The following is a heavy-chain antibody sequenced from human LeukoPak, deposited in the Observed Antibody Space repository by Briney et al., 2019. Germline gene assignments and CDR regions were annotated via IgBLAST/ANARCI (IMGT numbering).Heavy chain of an antibody. CDR3: ATVSRGTTGNYYYGMDV. D-gene: IGHD1-1*01. Sequence: ASVKVSCKVSGYTLTELSMHWVRQAPGKGLEWMGGFDPEDGETIYAQKFQGRVTMTEDTSTDTAYMELSSLRCEDTAVYYCATVSRGTTGNYYYGMDVWGQGTTVTVSS. CDR2: FDPEDGET. V-gene: IGHV1-24*01. J-gene: IGHJ6*02. CDR1: GYTLTELS.